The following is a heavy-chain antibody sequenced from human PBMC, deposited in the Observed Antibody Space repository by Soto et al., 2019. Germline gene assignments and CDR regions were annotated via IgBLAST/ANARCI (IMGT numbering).Heavy chain of an antibody. CDR1: GYTFTSYG. J-gene: IGHJ4*02. V-gene: IGHV1-18*04. Sequence: ASVKVSGKASGYTFTSYGISWVRPAPGQGLEWMVCISAYNGNTNYAQKLQSRVTMTTDTSTSTAYMELRSVRSDDTAVYYCARDFGVVIPYFDYWGQGTLVNVSS. CDR3: ARDFGVVIPYFDY. CDR2: ISAYNGNT. D-gene: IGHD3-3*01.